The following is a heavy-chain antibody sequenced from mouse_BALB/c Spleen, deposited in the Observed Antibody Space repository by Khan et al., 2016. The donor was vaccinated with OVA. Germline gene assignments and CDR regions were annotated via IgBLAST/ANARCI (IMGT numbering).Heavy chain of an antibody. CDR3: TRHGYVAWFTY. CDR1: GYSFTTSY. J-gene: IGHJ3*01. CDR2: IDPFSGST. V-gene: IGHV1S135*01. Sequence: EVQRVESGPELMKPGASVKISCMASGYSFTTSYIHWVMQSHGKSLEWIGYIDPFSGSTTYNQKFKGKATLTVDKSSSTAYIHLSNLTSEDAAVYYCTRHGYVAWFTYWGQGTLVTVSA. D-gene: IGHD2-2*01.